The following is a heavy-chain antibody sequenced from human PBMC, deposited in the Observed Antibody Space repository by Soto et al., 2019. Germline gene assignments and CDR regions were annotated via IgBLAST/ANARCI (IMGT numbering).Heavy chain of an antibody. V-gene: IGHV5-51*01. CDR2: IYPGDSDT. CDR1: GYSFTTYW. Sequence: PGESLKISCKGSGYSFTTYWIGWVRQMPGKGLEWMGIIYPGDSDTRYSPSFQGQVTISADKSIGTAYLQWSSLKASDTAMYYCARKVEQQLAYFDYCGQGTPVTVSS. J-gene: IGHJ4*02. D-gene: IGHD6-13*01. CDR3: ARKVEQQLAYFDY.